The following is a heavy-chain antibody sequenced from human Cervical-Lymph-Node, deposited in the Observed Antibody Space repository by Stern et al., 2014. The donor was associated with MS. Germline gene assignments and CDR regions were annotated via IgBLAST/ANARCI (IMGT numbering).Heavy chain of an antibody. V-gene: IGHV3-33*01. CDR2: VWYDGSIK. CDR1: GFTFSDYG. CDR3: ARGLYYLDS. J-gene: IGHJ4*02. D-gene: IGHD2-2*01. Sequence: VQLEESGGGVVPPGRSLRLSCAASGFTFSDYGMHWVRQAPGKGLEWVAIVWYDGSIKYYPDSVKGRFTISRDNSKNTLYLQLNSLRAEDTAVFYCARGLYYLDSWGRGTLVTVSS.